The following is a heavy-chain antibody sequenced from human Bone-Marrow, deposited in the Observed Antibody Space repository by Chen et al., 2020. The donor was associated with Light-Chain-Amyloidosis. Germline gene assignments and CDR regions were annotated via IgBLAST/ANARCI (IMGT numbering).Heavy chain of an antibody. J-gene: IGHJ4*02. V-gene: IGHV5-51*01. CDR1: GYTFPNYW. CDR3: ARRRDGYNFDY. Sequence: EVQLEQSGPEVQKPGESLKISCKGSGYTFPNYWIGWVRQMPGKGLEWMGVIYPDDSDARYSPSFVGPVTISADKSITPAFLQWRSLKASDTAMYYCARRRDGYNFDYWGQGTLVTVSS. CDR2: IYPDDSDA. D-gene: IGHD5-12*01.